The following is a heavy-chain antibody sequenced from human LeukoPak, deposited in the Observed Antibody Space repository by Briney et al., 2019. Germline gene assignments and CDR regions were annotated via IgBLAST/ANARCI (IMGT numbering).Heavy chain of an antibody. CDR1: EFTFSNYS. CDR2: ISRSSRFI. V-gene: IGHV3-21*01. D-gene: IGHD2-15*01. CDR3: ARAVYCSGGGCFWYFDL. J-gene: IGHJ2*01. Sequence: PGGSLRLSCAASEFTFSNYSMNWVRQPQGKGLGWVSLISRSSRFIYYGDSVKGRFTISRDNAKKSLYLQMNSLRAEDTAVYYCARAVYCSGGGCFWYFDLWGRGTLVTVSS.